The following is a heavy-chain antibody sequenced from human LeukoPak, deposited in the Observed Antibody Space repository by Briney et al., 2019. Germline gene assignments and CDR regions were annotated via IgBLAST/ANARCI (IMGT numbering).Heavy chain of an antibody. CDR3: ARDLISAAGTSYYYYMDV. D-gene: IGHD6-13*01. CDR1: GFTFSSYW. V-gene: IGHV3-74*01. J-gene: IGHJ6*03. CDR2: INSDGSTT. Sequence: GGSLRFSCAASGFTFSSYWMHWVRQVPGKGLVWVSRINSDGSTTNYADSVKGRFTISRDNAKNTLYLQINSLRAEDTAVYYCARDLISAAGTSYYYYMDVWGKGTTVTVSS.